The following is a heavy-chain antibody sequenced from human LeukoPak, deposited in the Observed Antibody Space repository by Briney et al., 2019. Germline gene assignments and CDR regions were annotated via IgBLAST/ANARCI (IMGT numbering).Heavy chain of an antibody. Sequence: GSSVKVSCKASGGTFSSYAISWVRQAPGQGLEWMGGIIPIFGTANYAQKFQGRVTITADESTSTAYMELSSLRSEDTAVYYCARVLTIFGVVIGAFDIWGQGTMVTVSS. CDR1: GGTFSSYA. D-gene: IGHD3-3*01. CDR2: IIPIFGTA. J-gene: IGHJ3*02. CDR3: ARVLTIFGVVIGAFDI. V-gene: IGHV1-69*01.